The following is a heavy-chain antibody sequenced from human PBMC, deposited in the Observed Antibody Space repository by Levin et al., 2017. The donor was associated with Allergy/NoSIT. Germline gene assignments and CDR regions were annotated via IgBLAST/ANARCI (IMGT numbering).Heavy chain of an antibody. D-gene: IGHD5-18*01. CDR2: INHSGST. CDR1: GGSFSGYY. V-gene: IGHV4-34*01. J-gene: IGHJ6*03. CDR3: ARGRVVNTAMVYYYYYYYMDV. Sequence: SQTLSLTCAVYGGSFSGYYWSWIRQPPGKGLEWIGEINHSGSTNYNPSLKSRVTISVDTSKNQFSLKLSSVTAADTAVYYCARGRVVNTAMVYYYYYYYMDVWGKGTTVTVSS.